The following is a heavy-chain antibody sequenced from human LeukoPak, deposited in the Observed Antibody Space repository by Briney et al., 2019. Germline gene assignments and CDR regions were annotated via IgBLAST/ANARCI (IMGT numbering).Heavy chain of an antibody. CDR2: IYYNGST. CDR3: ARKGGHFDY. D-gene: IGHD2-15*01. J-gene: IGHJ4*02. V-gene: IGHV4-59*01. CDR1: GGSIANYF. Sequence: SETLSLTCTVSGGSIANYFWSWIRQPPGKGLEWIGYIYYNGSTNYNPSLKSRVTISVDMSKNQFSLKVTSVTAADTAIYYCARKGGHFDYWGQGTLVTVSS.